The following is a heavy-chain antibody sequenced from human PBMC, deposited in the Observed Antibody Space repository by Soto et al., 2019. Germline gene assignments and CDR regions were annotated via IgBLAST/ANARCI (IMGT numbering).Heavy chain of an antibody. J-gene: IGHJ4*02. CDR1: GASISSYY. V-gene: IGHV4-4*07. Sequence: QVQLQESGPGLVKPSETLSLTCTVSGASISSYYWSWIRQPAGKGLEWIGRIYTRGTTNYNPSLKGRVTISIDTSKNQFSLKLSSVTAADTAVYYCATFSYVGGTDYWGQGTPVTVSS. D-gene: IGHD3-16*01. CDR3: ATFSYVGGTDY. CDR2: IYTRGTT.